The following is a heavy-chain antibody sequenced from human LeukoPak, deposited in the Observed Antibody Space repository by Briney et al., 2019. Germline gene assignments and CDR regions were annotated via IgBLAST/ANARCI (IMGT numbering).Heavy chain of an antibody. V-gene: IGHV1-8*01. CDR1: GYTFTSYD. CDR3: ATTSDIVVVPAAILNDAFDI. Sequence: ASVTVSCTASGYTFTSYDINWVRQATGQGLEWMGWMNPNSGNTGYAQKFQGRVTMTRNTSISTAYMELSSLRSEDTAVYYCATTSDIVVVPAAILNDAFDIWGQGTMVTVSS. CDR2: MNPNSGNT. J-gene: IGHJ3*02. D-gene: IGHD2-2*02.